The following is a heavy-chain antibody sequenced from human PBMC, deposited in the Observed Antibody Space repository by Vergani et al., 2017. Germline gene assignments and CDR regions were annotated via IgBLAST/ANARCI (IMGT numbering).Heavy chain of an antibody. CDR2: INPNSGGT. CDR1: GYTSTGYY. D-gene: IGHD2-2*01. J-gene: IGHJ6*02. Sequence: QVQLVQSGAEVKKPGASLKVSCKASGYTSTGYYMHWVRQPPGQGLEWMGWINPNSGGTNYAQKFQGRVTMTRDTSISTAYMELSRLRSDDTAVYYCARVGLGYCSSTSCNYGMDVWGQGTTVTVSS. CDR3: ARVGLGYCSSTSCNYGMDV. V-gene: IGHV1-2*02.